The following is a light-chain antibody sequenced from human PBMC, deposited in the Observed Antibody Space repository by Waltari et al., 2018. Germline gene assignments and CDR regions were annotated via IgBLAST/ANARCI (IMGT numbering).Light chain of an antibody. V-gene: IGLV2-14*03. CDR2: DAS. Sequence: QSALTQPASVSGSPGQSNTISCTGTSSDIGGYNYVSWYQQHPGKAPKLIIYDASKRLSCVSDLFSRSKSGNTPSLTISVLQAKAEADYYCSSYAPSSTVFGGGTKLTVL. CDR3: SSYAPSSTV. J-gene: IGLJ2*01. CDR1: SSDIGGYNY.